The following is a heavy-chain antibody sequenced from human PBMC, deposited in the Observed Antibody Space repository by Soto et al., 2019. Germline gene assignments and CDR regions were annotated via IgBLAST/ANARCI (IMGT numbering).Heavy chain of an antibody. CDR2: ISGTGGST. CDR3: AKDKTPITLVGGVMDFAYHYAMDV. D-gene: IGHD3-10*01. J-gene: IGHJ6*02. V-gene: IGHV3-23*01. Sequence: EVQLLESGGGLVQPGGSLRLSCEASGGMFSGYVMNWVRQAPGKGLEWVSGISGTGGSTKYADSVQGRLTTSRDSSRNTLYRQMNSLRPDDTAVYYCAKDKTPITLVGGVMDFAYHYAMDVWGHGTTVTVSS. CDR1: GGMFSGYV.